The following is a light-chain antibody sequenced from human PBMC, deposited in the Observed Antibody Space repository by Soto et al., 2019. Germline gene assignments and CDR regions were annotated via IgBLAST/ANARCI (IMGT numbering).Light chain of an antibody. CDR2: GAS. CDR3: QQYGSPPSLP. Sequence: EIVLTQSPGTLSLSPGERVTLSCRASQSVSGSYLAWYQQKPGQAPRLLINGASSRATGIPDRFSGSWSGTDFTLTISRLEPEDFAVYYCQQYGSPPSLPFGGGTKVEIK. CDR1: QSVSGSY. V-gene: IGKV3-20*01. J-gene: IGKJ4*01.